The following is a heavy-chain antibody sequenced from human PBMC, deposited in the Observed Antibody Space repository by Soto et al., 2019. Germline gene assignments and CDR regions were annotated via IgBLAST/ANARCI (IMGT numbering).Heavy chain of an antibody. CDR3: AKDRVLWLGESRCTLGAYGMDV. J-gene: IGHJ6*02. D-gene: IGHD3-10*01. CDR2: ISYDGSNK. V-gene: IGHV3-30*18. Sequence: GGSLRLSCAASGFTFSSYGMHWVRQAPGKGLERVAVISYDGSNKYYADSVKGRFTISRDNSKNTLYLQMNSLRAEDTAVYYGAKDRVLWLGESRCTLGAYGMDVWGQGTTVTVSS. CDR1: GFTFSSYG.